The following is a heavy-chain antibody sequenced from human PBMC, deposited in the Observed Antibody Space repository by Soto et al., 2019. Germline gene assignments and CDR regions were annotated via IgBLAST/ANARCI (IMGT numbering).Heavy chain of an antibody. CDR3: AKSQRGIVVVPAALESRDYGMDV. J-gene: IGHJ6*02. D-gene: IGHD2-2*01. CDR2: ISGSGGST. V-gene: IGHV3-23*01. Sequence: EVQLLESGGGLVQPGGSLRLSCAASGFTFSSYAMSWVRQAPGKGLEWVSAISGSGGSTYYEDSVKGRFTISRDNSKNTLYLQMNSLRAEDTAVYYCAKSQRGIVVVPAALESRDYGMDVWGQGTTVTVSS. CDR1: GFTFSSYA.